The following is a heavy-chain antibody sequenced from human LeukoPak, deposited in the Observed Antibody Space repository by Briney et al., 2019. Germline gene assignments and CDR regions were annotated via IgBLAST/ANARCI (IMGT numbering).Heavy chain of an antibody. V-gene: IGHV3-48*03. D-gene: IGHD6-19*01. Sequence: GGSLRLSCAASGFTFSSYEMNWVRQAPGKGLEWLSYLSGGDNTIYYADSVKGRFTISRDNANNSLYLQMNSLRAEDTAIYYCARGGPGQWLVLDYWGQGTLVTVSS. CDR3: ARGGPGQWLVLDY. J-gene: IGHJ4*02. CDR1: GFTFSSYE. CDR2: LSGGDNTI.